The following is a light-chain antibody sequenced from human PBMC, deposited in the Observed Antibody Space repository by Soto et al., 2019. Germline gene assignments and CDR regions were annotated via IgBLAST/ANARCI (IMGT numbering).Light chain of an antibody. V-gene: IGLV2-8*01. CDR1: SSDIGTYNF. J-gene: IGLJ2*01. Sequence: QSVLTQPPSASGSPGQSVTISCTGTSSDIGTYNFVSWYQQHPGKAPKLIIYEVTKRPSGVPDRFSGSKSGITASLTVPGLQAEDEADYYCSSYAGSNNYVVFGGGTKLNVL. CDR2: EVT. CDR3: SSYAGSNNYVV.